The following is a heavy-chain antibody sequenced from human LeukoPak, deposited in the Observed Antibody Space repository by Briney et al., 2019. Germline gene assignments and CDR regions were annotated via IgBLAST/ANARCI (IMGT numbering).Heavy chain of an antibody. CDR1: GFTFSSYG. CDR2: IKSKTDGGTT. D-gene: IGHD3-10*01. J-gene: IGHJ6*03. CDR3: TTGWYYYGSGSRRGYYYYMDV. Sequence: PGGSLRLSCAASGFTFSSYGMSWVRQAPGKGLEWVGRIKSKTDGGTTDYAAPVKGRFTISRDDSKNTLYLQMNSLKTEDTAVYYCTTGWYYYGSGSRRGYYYYMDVWGKGTTVTISS. V-gene: IGHV3-15*01.